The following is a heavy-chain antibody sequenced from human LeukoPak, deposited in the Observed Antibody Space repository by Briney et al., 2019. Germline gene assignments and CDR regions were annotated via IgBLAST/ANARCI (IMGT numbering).Heavy chain of an antibody. D-gene: IGHD3-10*01. J-gene: IGHJ4*02. V-gene: IGHV4-4*07. CDR3: ARVSEVRGVMDY. Sequence: SETLSLTCIVSGGSISSYYWNWIRQSAGKGLEWIGRFYSSVSTDYNPSLKRRVTMSVDTSKNQFSLKLSSVTAADTAVYYCARVSEVRGVMDYWGQGTLVTVSS. CDR1: GGSISSYY. CDR2: FYSSVST.